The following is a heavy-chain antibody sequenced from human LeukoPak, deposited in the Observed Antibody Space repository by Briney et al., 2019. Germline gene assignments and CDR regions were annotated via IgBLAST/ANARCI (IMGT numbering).Heavy chain of an antibody. Sequence: SETLSLTCAVCGGSFSGYYWSWLRQPPGKGLEWIGEINHSGSTNYNPPLKSRVTISVDTSKNQLSLKLSSVTAADTAVYYCARMGWGGTGYWGQGTLVTVSS. V-gene: IGHV4-34*01. D-gene: IGHD3-16*01. CDR3: ARMGWGGTGY. J-gene: IGHJ4*02. CDR2: INHSGST. CDR1: GGSFSGYY.